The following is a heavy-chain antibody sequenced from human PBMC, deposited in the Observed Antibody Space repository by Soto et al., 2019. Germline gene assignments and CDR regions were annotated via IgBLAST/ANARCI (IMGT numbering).Heavy chain of an antibody. CDR1: GFTFSDYS. CDR2: ISTSGDTI. Sequence: QVQLVESGGGLVKPGGSLRLSCEASGFTFSDYSMTWIRQAPGKGLEWVSYISTSGDTIYYADSVKGRFTISRDNAKNSLSLQMHGLRDEDTAVYYCARESIVVPAAAAFDCWGKGTLVTVSS. J-gene: IGHJ4*02. CDR3: ARESIVVPAAAAFDC. V-gene: IGHV3-11*01. D-gene: IGHD2-2*01.